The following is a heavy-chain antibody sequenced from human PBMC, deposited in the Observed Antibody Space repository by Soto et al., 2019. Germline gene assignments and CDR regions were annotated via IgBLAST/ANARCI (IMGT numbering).Heavy chain of an antibody. V-gene: IGHV4-34*01. CDR1: GGSFSGYY. J-gene: IGHJ6*04. D-gene: IGHD2-2*01. Sequence: SETLSLTCAVYGGSFSGYYWSWIRQPPGKGLEWIGEINHSGSTNYNPSLKSRVTISVDTSKNQFSLKLSSVTAADTALYYCARDNGAMVEVPAARPQMDAWGKGTTVTVSS. CDR2: INHSGST. CDR3: ARDNGAMVEVPAARPQMDA.